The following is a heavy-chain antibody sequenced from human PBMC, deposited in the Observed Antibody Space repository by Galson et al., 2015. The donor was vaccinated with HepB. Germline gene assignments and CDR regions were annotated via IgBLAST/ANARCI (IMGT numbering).Heavy chain of an antibody. CDR2: INPNRDST. D-gene: IGHD3-16*01. CDR1: GYTFTTYA. Sequence: SVKVSCKASGYTFTTYAINWVRQAPGQGLEWMGRINPNRDSTNYAQKFQDRVTMTADTSTSTAYLELGSLKFDDTAVYYCARGGKAQIGGQAFDSWGQGTLVAVSS. J-gene: IGHJ4*02. CDR3: ARGGKAQIGGQAFDS. V-gene: IGHV1-18*01.